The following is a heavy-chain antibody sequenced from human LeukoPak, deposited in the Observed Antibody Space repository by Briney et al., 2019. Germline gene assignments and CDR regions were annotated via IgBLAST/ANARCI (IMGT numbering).Heavy chain of an antibody. CDR1: GFTFSSYS. CDR3: ARDGGYSGSYYVGDYFDY. V-gene: IGHV3-21*01. J-gene: IGHJ4*02. Sequence: WGSLRLSCAASGFTFSSYSMNWVRQVPGKGLEWVSSISSSSSYIYYADSVKGRFTISRDNAKNSLYLQMNSLRAEDTAVYYCARDGGYSGSYYVGDYFDYWGQGTLVTVSS. D-gene: IGHD1-26*01. CDR2: ISSSSSYI.